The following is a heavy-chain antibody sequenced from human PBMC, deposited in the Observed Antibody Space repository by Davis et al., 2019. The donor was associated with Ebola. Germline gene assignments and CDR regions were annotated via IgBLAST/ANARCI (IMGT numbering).Heavy chain of an antibody. D-gene: IGHD3-10*01. CDR2: INPNSGGT. Sequence: ASAQVSCKASGYTFTSYAMHWVRQAPGQRLVWMGWINPNSGGTNYAQQFQGWVTMTRDTSISTAHMELSSLRSDDTAVYYCARAPFGELLYYYGMDVWGQGTTVTVSS. CDR3: ARAPFGELLYYYGMDV. V-gene: IGHV1-2*04. CDR1: GYTFTSYA. J-gene: IGHJ6*02.